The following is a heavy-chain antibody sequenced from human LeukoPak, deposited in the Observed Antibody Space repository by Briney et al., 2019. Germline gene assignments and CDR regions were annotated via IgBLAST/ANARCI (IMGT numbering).Heavy chain of an antibody. Sequence: SETLSLTCAVYGGSFNGYYWSWIRQPPGKGLEWIGEINHSGSTNYNPSLKSRVTISVDTSKNQFSLKLSSVTAADTAVYYCARTYYDFWSGYSGGYYFDYWGQGTLVTVSS. CDR1: GGSFNGYY. V-gene: IGHV4-34*01. D-gene: IGHD3-3*01. J-gene: IGHJ4*02. CDR2: INHSGST. CDR3: ARTYYDFWSGYSGGYYFDY.